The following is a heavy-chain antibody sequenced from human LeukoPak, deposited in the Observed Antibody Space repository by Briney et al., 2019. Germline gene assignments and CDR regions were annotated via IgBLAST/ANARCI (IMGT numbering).Heavy chain of an antibody. CDR3: ARVGATTRSFDY. CDR2: VYYSGSA. Sequence: SETLSLTCTVSSGSISSYYWSWIRQPPGKGLEWIGYVYYSGSANYNPSLKSRVTISVDTSKNQFSLKVSSVTAADTAVYYCARVGATTRSFDYWGQGALVTVSS. V-gene: IGHV4-59*01. J-gene: IGHJ4*02. CDR1: SGSISSYY. D-gene: IGHD1-26*01.